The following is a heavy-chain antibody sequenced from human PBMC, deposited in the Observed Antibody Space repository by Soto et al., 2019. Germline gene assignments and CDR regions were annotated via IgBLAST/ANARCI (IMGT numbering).Heavy chain of an antibody. CDR3: VHSRCGGDCLQSYSSHYYYGMDV. V-gene: IGHV2-5*02. CDR1: GFSLNTGGLG. Sequence: QITLKESGPPLVKPTQTLTLTCTFSGFSLNTGGLGVGWIRQPPGKALEWLALIYWDNDKRYSPSLMSRLTSTKDTSKNHVVLTMTNMDPVDAATYYCVHSRCGGDCLQSYSSHYYYGMDVWGQGTTVTVSS. D-gene: IGHD2-21*02. CDR2: IYWDNDK. J-gene: IGHJ6*02.